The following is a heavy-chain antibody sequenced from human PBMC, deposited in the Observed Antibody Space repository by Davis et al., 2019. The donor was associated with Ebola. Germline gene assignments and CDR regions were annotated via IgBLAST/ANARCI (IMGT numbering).Heavy chain of an antibody. CDR1: GFTFSSYA. J-gene: IGHJ4*02. CDR3: AKDSLPPWLRIDY. V-gene: IGHV3-30-3*01. D-gene: IGHD5-12*01. Sequence: GGSLRLSCAASGFTFSSYAMHWVRQAPGKGLEWVAVISYDGSNKYYADSVKGRFTISRDNSKNTLYLQMNSLRAEDTAVYYCAKDSLPPWLRIDYWGQGTLVTVSS. CDR2: ISYDGSNK.